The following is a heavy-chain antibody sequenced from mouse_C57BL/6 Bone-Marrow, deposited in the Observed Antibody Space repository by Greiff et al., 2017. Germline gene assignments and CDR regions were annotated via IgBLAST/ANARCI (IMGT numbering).Heavy chain of an antibody. CDR1: GFTFSDYY. Sequence: EVMLVESGGGLVQPGGSLKLSCAASGFTFSDYYMYLVRQTPEKRLEWVAYISNGGGSTYYPDTVKGRFTISRDNAKNTLYLQMSRLKSEDTAMYYGARHYQYYFDYWGQGTTLTVSS. V-gene: IGHV5-12*01. J-gene: IGHJ2*01. CDR2: ISNGGGST. CDR3: ARHYQYYFDY.